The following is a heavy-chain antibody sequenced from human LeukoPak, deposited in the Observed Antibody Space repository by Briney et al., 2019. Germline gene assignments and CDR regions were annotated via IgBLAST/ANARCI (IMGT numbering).Heavy chain of an antibody. CDR1: GYTFTSYD. D-gene: IGHD6-6*01. CDR2: MNPNSGNT. Sequence: ASVKVSCKASGYTFTSYDINWVQQATGQGLEWMGWMNPNSGNTGYAQKFQGRVTMTRNTSISTAYMELSSLRSEDTAVYYCARGVQETAARPRYYYYYMDVWGKGTTVTVSS. V-gene: IGHV1-8*01. J-gene: IGHJ6*03. CDR3: ARGVQETAARPRYYYYYMDV.